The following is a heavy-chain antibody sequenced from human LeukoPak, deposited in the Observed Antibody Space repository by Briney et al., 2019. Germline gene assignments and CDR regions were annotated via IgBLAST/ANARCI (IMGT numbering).Heavy chain of an antibody. D-gene: IGHD1-26*01. CDR1: GFTFSSYA. Sequence: GGSLRLSCAASGFTFSSYAISWVRQAPGQGLEWMGGIIPIFGTANYAQKFQGRVTITADESTSTAYMELSSLRSEDTAVYYCARLEEGATKTDYWGQGTLVTVSS. V-gene: IGHV1-69*01. CDR2: IIPIFGTA. J-gene: IGHJ4*02. CDR3: ARLEEGATKTDY.